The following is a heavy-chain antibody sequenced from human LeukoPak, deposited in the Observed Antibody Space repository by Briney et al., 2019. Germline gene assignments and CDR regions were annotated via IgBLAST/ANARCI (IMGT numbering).Heavy chain of an antibody. Sequence: GASVKVSCKASGYTFTCYYMHWVRQAPGQGLEWMGRINPNSGGTNYAQKFQGRVTMTRDTSISTAYMELSRLRSDDTAVYYCARDPPYYYGSGSYYLTADYWGQGTLVTVSS. CDR1: GYTFTCYY. CDR2: INPNSGGT. J-gene: IGHJ4*02. V-gene: IGHV1-2*06. CDR3: ARDPPYYYGSGSYYLTADY. D-gene: IGHD3-10*01.